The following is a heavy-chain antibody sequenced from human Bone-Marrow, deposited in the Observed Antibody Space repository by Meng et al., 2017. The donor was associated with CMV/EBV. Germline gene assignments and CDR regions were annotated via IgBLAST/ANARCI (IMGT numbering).Heavy chain of an antibody. V-gene: IGHV3-21*01. Sequence: GGSLRLSCAASGFTFSSYSMNWVRQAPGKGLEWVSSISSSSSYIYYADSVKGRFTISRDNAKNSLYLKMNSLRAEDTAVYYCARESSLVVVPAANYGMDVWGQGTTVTVSS. CDR2: ISSSSSYI. CDR1: GFTFSSYS. CDR3: ARESSLVVVPAANYGMDV. D-gene: IGHD2-2*01. J-gene: IGHJ6*02.